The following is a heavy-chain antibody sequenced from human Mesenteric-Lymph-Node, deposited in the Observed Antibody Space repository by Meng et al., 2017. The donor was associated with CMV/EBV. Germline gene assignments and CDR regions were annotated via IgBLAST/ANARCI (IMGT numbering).Heavy chain of an antibody. J-gene: IGHJ4*02. CDR1: GYTFTGYY. Sequence: ASVKVSCKASGYTFTGYYMHWVRQAPGQGLEWMGWINPNSGGTNYAQKFQGRVTMTRDTSISTAYMELSRLRSDDTAVYYCARGRGGYCSSTSCLFDYWGQGTLVTVSS. V-gene: IGHV1-2*02. CDR2: INPNSGGT. D-gene: IGHD2-2*01. CDR3: ARGRGGYCSSTSCLFDY.